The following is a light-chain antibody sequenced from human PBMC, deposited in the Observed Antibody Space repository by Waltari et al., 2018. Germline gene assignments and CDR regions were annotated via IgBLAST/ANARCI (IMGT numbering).Light chain of an antibody. Sequence: EVVMTQSPATLSASPGESATLSCRASQSVSRFLAWYQQKPGQAPRLLIYGASPRATGIPARFSGSGSGTEFTLTISSLQSEDFAVYFCQQYNDWPPLTFGGGTKLEIK. V-gene: IGKV3-15*01. CDR1: QSVSRF. CDR2: GAS. CDR3: QQYNDWPPLT. J-gene: IGKJ4*01.